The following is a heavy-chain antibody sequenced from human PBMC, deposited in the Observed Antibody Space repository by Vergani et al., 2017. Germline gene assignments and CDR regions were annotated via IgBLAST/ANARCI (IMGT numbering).Heavy chain of an antibody. Sequence: EVQLVESGGGLVQPGGSLRLSCAASGFTFSSYAMHWVRQAPGKGLEYVSAISSNGGSTYYANSVKGRFTISRDNSKNTLYLQMGSRRAEDMAVYYCARGEWGLLGAFSYIDLWGRGTLVTVSS. CDR1: GFTFSSYA. V-gene: IGHV3-64*01. J-gene: IGHJ2*01. D-gene: IGHD1-26*01. CDR3: ARGEWGLLGAFSYIDL. CDR2: ISSNGGST.